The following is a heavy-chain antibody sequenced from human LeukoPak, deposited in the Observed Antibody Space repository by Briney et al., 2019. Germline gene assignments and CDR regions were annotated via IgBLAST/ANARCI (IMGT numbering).Heavy chain of an antibody. CDR1: GDSVSSNSAA. D-gene: IGHD6-19*01. V-gene: IGHV6-1*01. CDR3: ARVSFETIAVAGIRTGYGMDV. J-gene: IGHJ6*02. CDR2: TYYRSKWYN. Sequence: SQTLSLTCAISGDSVSSNSAAWNWIRQSPSRGLEWLGRTYYRSKWYNDYAVSVKSRITINPDTSKNQFSLQLNSVTPEDTAVYYCARVSFETIAVAGIRTGYGMDVWGQGTTVTVSS.